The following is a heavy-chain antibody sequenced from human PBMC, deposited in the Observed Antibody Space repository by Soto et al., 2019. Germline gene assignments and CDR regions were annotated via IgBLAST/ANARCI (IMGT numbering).Heavy chain of an antibody. CDR2: INPNSGDT. J-gene: IGHJ6*02. CDR1: GYSFTGYY. V-gene: IGHV1-2*02. D-gene: IGHD1-26*01. CDR3: AKGGAIVAAGTRVYLYNAMDV. Sequence: ASVKVSCKASGYSFTGYYVHWVRQAPGQGLEWMGWINPNSGDTYLAQRFQGRVTMNRDTSIGTAYMELRGLTSDDTAEYYCAKGGAIVAAGTRVYLYNAMDVWGQGTTVTVSS.